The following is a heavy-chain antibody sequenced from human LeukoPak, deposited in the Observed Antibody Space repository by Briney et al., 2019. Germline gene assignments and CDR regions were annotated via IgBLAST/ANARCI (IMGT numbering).Heavy chain of an antibody. Sequence: GSLRLSCTASGFTFSDYYMSWIRQAPGKGLEWVSYISGTGSTIYYADSVKGRFTISRDNAKNSLYLQMSSLRGEDTAVYYCARGVGYGSGSYWGQGTLVTVSS. CDR3: ARGVGYGSGSY. J-gene: IGHJ4*02. CDR1: GFTFSDYY. CDR2: ISGTGSTI. V-gene: IGHV3-11*01. D-gene: IGHD3-10*01.